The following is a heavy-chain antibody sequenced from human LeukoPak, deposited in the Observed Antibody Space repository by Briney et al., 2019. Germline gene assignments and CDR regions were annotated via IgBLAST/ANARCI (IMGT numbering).Heavy chain of an antibody. CDR1: GYTFTSYY. Sequence: ASVKVSCKASGYTFTSYYMHWVRQAPGQGLEWMGIINPSGGSTSYAQKFQGRVTMTGDTSTSTVYMELSSLRSEDTAVYYCARVRLLGYYYMDVWGKGTTVTISS. J-gene: IGHJ6*03. D-gene: IGHD2-21*01. CDR3: ARVRLLGYYYMDV. V-gene: IGHV1-46*01. CDR2: INPSGGST.